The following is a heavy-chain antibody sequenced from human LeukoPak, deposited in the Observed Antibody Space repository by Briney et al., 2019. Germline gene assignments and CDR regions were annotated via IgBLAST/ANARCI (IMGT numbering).Heavy chain of an antibody. V-gene: IGHV3-30*04. J-gene: IGHJ2*01. CDR1: GFTFSSYA. CDR3: AKDHGYFDL. CDR2: ISYDGSNK. Sequence: PGGSLRLSCAASGFTFSSYAMHWVRQAPGKGLEWVAVISYDGSNKYYADSVKGRFTISRDNSKNTLYLQMNSLRAEDTAVYYCAKDHGYFDLWGRGTLVTVSS.